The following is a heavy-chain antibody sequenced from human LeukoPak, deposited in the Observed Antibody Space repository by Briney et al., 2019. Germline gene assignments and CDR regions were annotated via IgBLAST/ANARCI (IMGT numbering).Heavy chain of an antibody. CDR1: GFTFSSCW. Sequence: GGSLRLSCAASGFTFSSCWMHWVRQGPGKGLVWVSRIYSDGSRTNNADSVKGRFTISGDNAKNTLYLQMNSLRAEDTAVYYCARSGRGGAFDIWGQGTMVTVSS. CDR3: ARSGRGGAFDI. D-gene: IGHD1-26*01. J-gene: IGHJ3*02. CDR2: IYSDGSRT. V-gene: IGHV3-74*01.